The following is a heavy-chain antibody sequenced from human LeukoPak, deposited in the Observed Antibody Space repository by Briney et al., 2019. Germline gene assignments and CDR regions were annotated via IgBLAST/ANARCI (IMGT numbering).Heavy chain of an antibody. D-gene: IGHD6-19*01. J-gene: IGHJ4*02. CDR3: ARLSYSSGWYVGY. V-gene: IGHV3-33*01. CDR2: VWYDGSKT. CDR1: GFTFSSYA. Sequence: GGSLRLSCAASGFTFSSYAMHWVRQAPGKGLEWVAVVWYDGSKTYSADSVKGRITISRDDSKNTLYLQMNSLRAEDTAVYYCARLSYSSGWYVGYWGQGTLVTVSS.